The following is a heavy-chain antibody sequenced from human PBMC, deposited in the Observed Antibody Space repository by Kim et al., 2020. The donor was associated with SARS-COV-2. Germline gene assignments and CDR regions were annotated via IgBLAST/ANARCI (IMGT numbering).Heavy chain of an antibody. V-gene: IGHV3-30*18. D-gene: IGHD1-26*01. CDR2: ISYDGSNK. CDR3: AKEGGRDYYYYYGMDV. J-gene: IGHJ6*01. CDR1: GFTFSSYG. Sequence: GGSLRLSCAASGFTFSSYGMHWIRQAPGKGLEWVAVISYDGSNKYYADSVKGRFTISRDNTKNTLYLQMNSLTAEDTAVYYCAKEGGRDYYYYYGMDVWG.